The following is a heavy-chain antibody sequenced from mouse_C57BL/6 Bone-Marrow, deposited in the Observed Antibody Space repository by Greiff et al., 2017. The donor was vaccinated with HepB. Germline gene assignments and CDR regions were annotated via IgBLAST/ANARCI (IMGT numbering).Heavy chain of an antibody. CDR1: GFTFSSYA. CDR2: ISDGGSYT. CDR3: ATRDYGSSSWFAY. Sequence: DVMLVESGGGLVKPGGSLKLSCAASGFTFSSYAMSWVRQTPEKRLEWVATISDGGSYTYYPDNVKGRFTISRDNAKNNLYLQMSHLKSEDTAMYYCATRDYGSSSWFAYWGQGTLVTVSA. D-gene: IGHD1-1*01. V-gene: IGHV5-4*03. J-gene: IGHJ3*01.